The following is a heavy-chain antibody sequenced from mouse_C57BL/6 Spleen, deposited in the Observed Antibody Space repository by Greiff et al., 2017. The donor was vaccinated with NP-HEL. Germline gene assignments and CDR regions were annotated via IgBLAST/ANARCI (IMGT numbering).Heavy chain of an antibody. CDR1: GYTFTDYY. CDR2: IYPGSGNT. CDR3: AAHYYGSRDWYFDV. J-gene: IGHJ1*03. Sequence: VQLQQSGAELVRPGASVKLSCKASGYTFTDYYINWVKQRPGQGLEWIARIYPGSGNTYYNEKFKGKATLTAEKSSSTDYMQLSSLTYEDSAVYFCAAHYYGSRDWYFDVWGTGTTVTVSS. V-gene: IGHV1-76*01. D-gene: IGHD1-1*01.